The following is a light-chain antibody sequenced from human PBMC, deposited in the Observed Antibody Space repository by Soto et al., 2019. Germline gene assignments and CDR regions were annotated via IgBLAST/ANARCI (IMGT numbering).Light chain of an antibody. V-gene: IGKV3-11*01. Sequence: EIVLTQSPATLSLSPGERATLSCKASQSVSSYLAWYQQKPGQAPRLLIYGASNRATGIPDRFSGSGSGTDFTLTISSLEPEDFAVYYCQQRSNWPPITFGQGTRLEIK. CDR1: QSVSSY. CDR2: GAS. CDR3: QQRSNWPPIT. J-gene: IGKJ5*01.